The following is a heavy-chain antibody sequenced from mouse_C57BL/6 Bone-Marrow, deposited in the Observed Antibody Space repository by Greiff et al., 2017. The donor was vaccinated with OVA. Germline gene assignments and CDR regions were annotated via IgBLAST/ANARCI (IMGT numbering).Heavy chain of an antibody. J-gene: IGHJ4*01. CDR2: ITPDSSTI. D-gene: IGHD1-1*02. Sequence: VQLQQSGGGLVQPGGSLKLSCAASGIDFSSYWMSWVRRAPGKGLEWIGEITPDSSTINYAPSLKDKFIISRDNAKNTLYLQMSKVRSEDTDLSDCARAPKRGWAKDYWGQGTSVTVSS. CDR3: ARAPKRGWAKDY. V-gene: IGHV4-1*01. CDR1: GIDFSSYW.